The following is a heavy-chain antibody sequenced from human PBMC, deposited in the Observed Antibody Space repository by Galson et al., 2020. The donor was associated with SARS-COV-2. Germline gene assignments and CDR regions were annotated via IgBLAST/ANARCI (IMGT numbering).Heavy chain of an antibody. V-gene: IGHV3-30*18. CDR1: GFTFSSYG. Sequence: GESLQISCAASGFTFSSYGLHWVRQAPGKGLEWVAVISSDGSNTYYADSVKGRFTISRDNSKNTLYLQMNSLRAEDTAVYYCAKDVLEMATIREYNWCDPWGQGTLVTVSA. J-gene: IGHJ5*02. CDR2: ISSDGSNT. CDR3: AKDVLEMATIREYNWCDP. D-gene: IGHD5-12*01.